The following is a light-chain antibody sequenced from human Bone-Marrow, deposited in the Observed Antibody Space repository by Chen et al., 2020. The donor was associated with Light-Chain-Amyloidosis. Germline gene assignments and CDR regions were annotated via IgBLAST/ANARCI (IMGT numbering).Light chain of an antibody. CDR1: SSDVGGDNH. CDR2: EVT. CDR3: SSYTMTNTRV. Sequence: QSALTQPASVSGSPGQSITISCTGTSSDVGGDNHVSWYQQHPDKAPKLMIYEVTNRPSWVPDRFAGSKSHNSASLTSSGLQTGNEADYFCSSYTMTNTRVFGSGTRVTVL. V-gene: IGLV2-14*01. J-gene: IGLJ1*01.